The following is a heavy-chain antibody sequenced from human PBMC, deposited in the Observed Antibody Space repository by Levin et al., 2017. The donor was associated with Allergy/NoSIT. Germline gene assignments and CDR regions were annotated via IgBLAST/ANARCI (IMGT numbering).Heavy chain of an antibody. CDR1: GFTFSNAW. D-gene: IGHD2-8*01. CDR3: TGHSVDYNGVSESFHSTDY. CDR2: VESKAGGGTT. V-gene: IGHV3-15*04. Sequence: GGSLRLSCEASGFTFSNAWMAWVRQAPGKGLEWVGRVESKAGGGTTEYAAPVKGRFTILRDDSRDTLYLQMNSLKSEDTAMYYCTGHSVDYNGVSESFHSTDYWGQGTLVTVS. J-gene: IGHJ4*02.